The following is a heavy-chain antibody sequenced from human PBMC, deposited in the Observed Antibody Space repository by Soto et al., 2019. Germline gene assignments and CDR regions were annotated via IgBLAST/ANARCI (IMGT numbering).Heavy chain of an antibody. V-gene: IGHV4-59*01. J-gene: IGHJ4*02. CDR2: IYYSGST. Sequence: SETLSLTCTVSGGSISSYYLSWIRQPPGKGLEWIGYIYYSGSTNYNPSLKSRVTISVDTSKNQFSLKLSSVTAADTAVYYCARLSSSFPYYFDYWGQGTLVTVSS. CDR3: ARLSSSFPYYFDY. CDR1: GGSISSYY. D-gene: IGHD6-6*01.